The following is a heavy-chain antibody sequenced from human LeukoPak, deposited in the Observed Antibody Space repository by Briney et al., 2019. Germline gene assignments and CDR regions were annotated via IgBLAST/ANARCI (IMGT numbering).Heavy chain of an antibody. CDR3: ARGSYRDYYFLS. V-gene: IGHV3-53*01. D-gene: IGHD3-16*02. CDR1: GFTVGSNY. Sequence: GGSLRLSCAASGFTVGSNYMSWVRHTPGKGLEWVSVIYSAGNTVYADSVKGRFTIFRDNSKNTLCLQMNGLRADDTAVYYCARGSYRDYYFLSWGQGTPVTVSS. CDR2: IYSAGNT. J-gene: IGHJ4*02.